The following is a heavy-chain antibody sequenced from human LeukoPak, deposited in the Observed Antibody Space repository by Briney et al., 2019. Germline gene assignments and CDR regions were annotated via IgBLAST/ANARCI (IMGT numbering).Heavy chain of an antibody. J-gene: IGHJ4*02. D-gene: IGHD3-10*01. V-gene: IGHV3-74*01. CDR3: AKSAYARGELFEY. CDR1: GFTFSSYW. Sequence: GGSLRLSCAASGFTFSSYWMHWVRQAPGKGLVWVSRINSDGSSTSYADSVKGRFTISRDNAKNTLYLQMNSLRAEDTAVYYCAKSAYARGELFEYWGQGTLVTASA. CDR2: INSDGSST.